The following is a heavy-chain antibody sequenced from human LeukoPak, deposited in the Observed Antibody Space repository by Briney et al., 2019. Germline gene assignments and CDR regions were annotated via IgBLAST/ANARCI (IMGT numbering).Heavy chain of an antibody. CDR1: GYTFTGYY. V-gene: IGHV1-8*02. J-gene: IGHJ6*03. D-gene: IGHD6-13*01. CDR2: MNPNSGNT. CDR3: AREVIAAAVHYYYMDV. Sequence: ASVRVSCKASGYTFTGYYMHWVRQATGQGLEWMGWMNPNSGNTGYAQKFQGRVTMTRNTSISTAYTELSSLRSEDTAVYYCAREVIAAAVHYYYMDVWGKGTTVTVSS.